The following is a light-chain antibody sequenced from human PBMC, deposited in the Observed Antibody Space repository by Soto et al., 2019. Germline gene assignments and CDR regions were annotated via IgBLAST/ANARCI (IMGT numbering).Light chain of an antibody. CDR1: QSISSY. CDR3: QQRSNWHPA. J-gene: IGKJ1*01. Sequence: EIVLTQSPATLSLSPGERATLSCRASQSISSYLAWYQQKPGQAPRLLIYGASNRATGIPAMFSGSGSGTDFTLTISSLEPEDFAVYYCQQRSNWHPAFGQGTRVEIK. V-gene: IGKV3-11*01. CDR2: GAS.